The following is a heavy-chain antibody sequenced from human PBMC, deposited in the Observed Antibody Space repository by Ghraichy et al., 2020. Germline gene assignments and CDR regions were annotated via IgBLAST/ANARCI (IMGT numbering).Heavy chain of an antibody. J-gene: IGHJ4*02. D-gene: IGHD1-26*01. CDR2: IWYDGSNK. CDR1: GFTFSSYG. V-gene: IGHV3-33*01. CDR3: ARDGGRYWFDY. Sequence: GGSLRLSCAASGFTFSSYGMHWVRQAPGKGLEWVAVIWYDGSNKYYADSVKGRFTISRDNSKNTLYLQMNSLRAEDTAVYYCARDGGRYWFDYWGQGTLVTVSS.